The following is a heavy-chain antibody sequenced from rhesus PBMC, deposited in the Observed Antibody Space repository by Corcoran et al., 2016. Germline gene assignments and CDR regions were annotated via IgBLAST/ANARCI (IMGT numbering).Heavy chain of an antibody. CDR2: IKGDGGIA. V-gene: IGHV4-80*01. CDR3: ARAGSFWDLYDY. J-gene: IGHJ4*01. CDR1: GASISNYW. D-gene: IGHD6-25*01. Sequence: QVQLQESGPGLVKPSETLSLTCTVSGASISNYWWSWIRQSPGKGLEWIAEIKGDGGIAYHNPSLRSRVTISRDASRKQFSLKLTSVTAADTAVYYCARAGSFWDLYDYWGQGVQVIVSS.